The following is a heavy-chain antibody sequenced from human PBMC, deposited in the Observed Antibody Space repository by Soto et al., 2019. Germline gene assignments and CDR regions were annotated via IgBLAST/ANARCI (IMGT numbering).Heavy chain of an antibody. CDR3: ASKVVVPAAMHAFDI. D-gene: IGHD2-2*01. J-gene: IGHJ3*02. Sequence: QVQLVQSGAEVKKPGSSVKVSCKASGGTFSSYTISWVRQAPGQGLEWMGRIIPILGTANYAQKFQGRVTITADKSTSTAYMELSSLRSEDTAVYYCASKVVVPAAMHAFDIWGQGTMVTVSS. CDR2: IIPILGTA. V-gene: IGHV1-69*08. CDR1: GGTFSSYT.